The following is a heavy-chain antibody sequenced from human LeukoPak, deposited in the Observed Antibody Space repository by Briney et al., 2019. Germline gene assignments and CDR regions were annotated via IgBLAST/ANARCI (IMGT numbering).Heavy chain of an antibody. V-gene: IGHV4-34*01. CDR3: ARDKGSSWYDAFDI. CDR2: IDRSGST. J-gene: IGHJ3*02. D-gene: IGHD6-13*01. Sequence: PSETLSLTCAVYGGSFSGYYWSWIRQPPGKGLEWIGEIDRSGSTNYNPSLKSRVTISVDTSKNQFSLKLSSVTAADTAVYYCARDKGSSWYDAFDIWGQGTMVTVSS. CDR1: GGSFSGYY.